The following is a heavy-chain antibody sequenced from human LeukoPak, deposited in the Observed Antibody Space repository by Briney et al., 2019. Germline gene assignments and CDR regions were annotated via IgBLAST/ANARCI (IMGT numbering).Heavy chain of an antibody. J-gene: IGHJ3*01. Sequence: GGSLRLSCAASGFTLSTYAMSWVRQAPGKGLEWVSAISGDDGSTYYADSVKGRFAISRDNSKNTLYLQMNSLRAKDSAVYYCVQEGPRGLAFDVWGQGTKVTVSS. V-gene: IGHV3-23*01. CDR2: ISGDDGST. CDR3: VQEGPRGLAFDV. CDR1: GFTLSTYA.